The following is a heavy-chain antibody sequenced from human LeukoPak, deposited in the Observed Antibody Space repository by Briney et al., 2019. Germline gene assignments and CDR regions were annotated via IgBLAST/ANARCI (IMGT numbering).Heavy chain of an antibody. J-gene: IGHJ5*02. V-gene: IGHV3-20*04. CDR1: GFTFDDYA. Sequence: GGSLRLSCAASGFTFDDYAMSWVRQAPGKGLEWVSAINWNGGSTGYADSVKGRFTISRDNAKNSLYLLMNNLRAEDTALYYCAREGLIAVAGTGGNWFDPWGQGTLVTVSS. CDR3: AREGLIAVAGTGGNWFDP. CDR2: INWNGGST. D-gene: IGHD6-19*01.